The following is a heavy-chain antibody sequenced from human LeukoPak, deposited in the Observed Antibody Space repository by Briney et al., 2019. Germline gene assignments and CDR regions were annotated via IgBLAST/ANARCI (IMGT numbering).Heavy chain of an antibody. CDR1: GGSISSSSYY. CDR3: ARSVEGYCSGGSCYSYSYYIDV. V-gene: IGHV4-39*07. CDR2: IYYSGST. Sequence: SETLSLTCTVSGGSISSSSYYWGWIREPPGKGREWIGSIYYSGSTYDNPSLKSRFTISVDTSKNHFSLKLSSVTAADTAVYYCARSVEGYCSGGSCYSYSYYIDVWGKGTTVTVSS. J-gene: IGHJ6*03. D-gene: IGHD2-15*01.